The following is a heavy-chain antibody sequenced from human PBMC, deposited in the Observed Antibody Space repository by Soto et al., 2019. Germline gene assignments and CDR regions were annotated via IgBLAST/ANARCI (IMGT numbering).Heavy chain of an antibody. V-gene: IGHV3-23*01. J-gene: IGHJ4*02. Sequence: GGSLRLSCAASGFIFRSYAMSWVRQAPGKGLEWVSAISGSGGSTYYADSVKGRFTISRDNSKNTLYLQMNSLRAEDTAVYYCAKSALYQLPSYYYFDYWGQGTLVTVSS. D-gene: IGHD2-2*01. CDR3: AKSALYQLPSYYYFDY. CDR1: GFIFRSYA. CDR2: ISGSGGST.